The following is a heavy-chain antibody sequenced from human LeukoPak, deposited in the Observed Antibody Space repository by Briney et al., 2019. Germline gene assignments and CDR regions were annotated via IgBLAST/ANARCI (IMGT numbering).Heavy chain of an antibody. V-gene: IGHV3-48*02. J-gene: IGHJ6*02. D-gene: IGHD3-10*01. Sequence: GGSLRLSCAASGFTFSSFGMNWVRHAPGKGLEWVSYISYSGSLTDHADSVKGRFTISRDNAKNSLYLQLNSLRDEDTAVYFCAKVFRGDYGMDVWGQGTTVTVSS. CDR1: GFTFSSFG. CDR2: ISYSGSLT. CDR3: AKVFRGDYGMDV.